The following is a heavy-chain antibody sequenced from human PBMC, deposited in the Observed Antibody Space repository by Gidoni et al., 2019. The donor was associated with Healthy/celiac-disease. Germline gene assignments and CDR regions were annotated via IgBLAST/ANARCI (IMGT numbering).Heavy chain of an antibody. D-gene: IGHD2-15*01. CDR1: GGTFSSYT. V-gene: IGHV1-69*02. Sequence: QVQLVQSGAEVKKPGSSVKVSCKASGGTFSSYTISWVRQAPGQGLEWMGRIIPILGIANYAQKFQGRVTITADKSTSTAYMELSSLRSEDTAVYYCARSAFEGGRVAFDIWGQGTMVTVSS. CDR3: ARSAFEGGRVAFDI. J-gene: IGHJ3*02. CDR2: IIPILGIA.